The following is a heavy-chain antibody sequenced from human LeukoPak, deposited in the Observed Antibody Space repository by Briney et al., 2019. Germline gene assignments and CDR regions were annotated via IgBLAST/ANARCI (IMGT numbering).Heavy chain of an antibody. Sequence: GGSLRLSCAVSGFTFSPYGMHWVRQAPGKGLEWVAVISYDGSYQAYADSVKGRFTVSRDSSKNTLYLQLNSLRPEDTGLYYCAREGSRDGYNYKDSWGQGTQVSVSS. D-gene: IGHD5-24*01. J-gene: IGHJ4*02. CDR2: ISYDGSYQ. CDR3: AREGSRDGYNYKDS. CDR1: GFTFSPYG. V-gene: IGHV3-30*04.